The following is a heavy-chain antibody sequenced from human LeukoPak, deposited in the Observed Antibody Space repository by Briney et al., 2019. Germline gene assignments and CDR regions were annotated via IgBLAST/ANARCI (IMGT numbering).Heavy chain of an antibody. D-gene: IGHD5-12*01. CDR3: AKGRCSGPGCDSFDY. Sequence: GGSLRLSCAASGLVFGKYAMAWVRQAPGKGLECVSIISDDSSFIYYLDSVKGRSTIFRDNSKNTLYLHMNSLKAEDTAVYYCAKGRCSGPGCDSFDYWGQGALVTVSS. V-gene: IGHV3-23*01. CDR2: ISDDSSFI. CDR1: GLVFGKYA. J-gene: IGHJ4*02.